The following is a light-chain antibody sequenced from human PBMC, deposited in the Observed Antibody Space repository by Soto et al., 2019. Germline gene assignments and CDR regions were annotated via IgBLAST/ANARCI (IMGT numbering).Light chain of an antibody. J-gene: IGLJ2*01. CDR1: SSDVGGYNF. CDR2: DVS. Sequence: QSALTQPASVSGSPGQSITISCTGTSSDVGGYNFVSWYQQHPGTAPKLMIYDVSNRPSGVSNRISGPNSGNTSALTLSWLRPGDEADYYCSSYTSSSTVVFGGGTKLTVL. CDR3: SSYTSSSTVV. V-gene: IGLV2-14*01.